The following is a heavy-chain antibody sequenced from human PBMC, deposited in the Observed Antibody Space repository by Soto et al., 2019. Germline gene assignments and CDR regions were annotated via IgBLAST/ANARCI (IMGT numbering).Heavy chain of an antibody. Sequence: PSETLSLTCSVSGDSINSDNYYWGWIRQPPGKGLEWIGSIYYRGNTYYNPSLKTRVTISLDKSKSQFSLKLNSVTAADSAVYFCARLEGLATISYYFDYWGQGTLVTVLL. J-gene: IGHJ4*02. D-gene: IGHD3-9*01. CDR2: IYYRGNT. V-gene: IGHV4-39*01. CDR3: ARLEGLATISYYFDY. CDR1: GDSINSDNYY.